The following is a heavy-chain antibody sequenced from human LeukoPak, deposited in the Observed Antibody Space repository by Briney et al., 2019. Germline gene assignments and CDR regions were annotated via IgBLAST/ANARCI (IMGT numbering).Heavy chain of an antibody. D-gene: IGHD6-19*01. V-gene: IGHV3-48*04. J-gene: IGHJ4*02. CDR3: ARARRIAVTKYYFDY. CDR1: GFTFSRYN. Sequence: GESLRLSCAASGFTFSRYNMDWVRQAPGKGLEWVSYINTGSNTIYYADSVKGRFTISRDNAKNSLYLQMNSLRAEDTAVYYCARARRIAVTKYYFDYWGQGTLVTVSS. CDR2: INTGSNTI.